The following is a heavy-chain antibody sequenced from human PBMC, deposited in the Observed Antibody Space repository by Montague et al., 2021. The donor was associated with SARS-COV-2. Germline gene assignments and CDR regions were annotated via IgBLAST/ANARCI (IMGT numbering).Heavy chain of an antibody. CDR2: INYSGKT. D-gene: IGHD6-19*01. V-gene: IGHV4-39*01. Sequence: SETLSLTCTVSGGSISSGTYYWGWVRQPPGKGLEWIGTINYSGKTYYNPSPKSRVTISVDTSKNQFSLKVTSVTAADTAVYYCARRAQWQLSWLFDLWGRGTLVTVSS. CDR3: ARRAQWQLSWLFDL. CDR1: GGSISSGTYY. J-gene: IGHJ2*01.